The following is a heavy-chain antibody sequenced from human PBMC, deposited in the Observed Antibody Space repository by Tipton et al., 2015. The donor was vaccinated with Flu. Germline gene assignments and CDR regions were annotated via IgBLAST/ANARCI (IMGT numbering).Heavy chain of an antibody. Sequence: TLSLTCAVYGGSFSGYYWSWIRQPPGKGLEWIGEINHSGNTNYNPSLKSRVTISGDTSKNQFSLKMKSVTVADTAVYYCTRQVEAATRSSSWGQGTLVTVSS. CDR3: TRQVEAATRSSS. D-gene: IGHD2-15*01. CDR1: GGSFSGYY. CDR2: INHSGNT. V-gene: IGHV4-34*01. J-gene: IGHJ4*02.